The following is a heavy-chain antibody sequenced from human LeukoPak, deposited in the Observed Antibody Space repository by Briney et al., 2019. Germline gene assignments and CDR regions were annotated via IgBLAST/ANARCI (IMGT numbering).Heavy chain of an antibody. V-gene: IGHV1-69*13. Sequence: SVKVSCKASGGTFSSYAISWMRQAPGQGLEWMGGIIPIFGTANYAQKFQGRVTITADESTSTAYMELSSLRSEDTAVYYCARPQTNLYSSSWYDAFDIWGQGTMVTVSS. CDR3: ARPQTNLYSSSWYDAFDI. D-gene: IGHD6-13*01. J-gene: IGHJ3*02. CDR1: GGTFSSYA. CDR2: IIPIFGTA.